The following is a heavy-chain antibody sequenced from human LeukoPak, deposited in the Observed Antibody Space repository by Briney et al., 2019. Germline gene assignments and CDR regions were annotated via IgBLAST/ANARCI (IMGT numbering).Heavy chain of an antibody. V-gene: IGHV4-34*01. CDR2: INHSGST. D-gene: IGHD3-3*01. CDR3: ARGPVLRFLEWLLTDHHFDY. Sequence: SETLSLTCAVYGGSFSGYYWSWIRQPPGKGLEWIGEINHSGSTNYNPSLKSRVTISVDTSKNQFSLKLSSVTAADTAVYYCARGPVLRFLEWLLTDHHFDYWGQGTLVTVSS. CDR1: GGSFSGYY. J-gene: IGHJ4*02.